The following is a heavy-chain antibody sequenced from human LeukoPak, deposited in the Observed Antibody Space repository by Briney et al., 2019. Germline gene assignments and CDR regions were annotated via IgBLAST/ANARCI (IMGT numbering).Heavy chain of an antibody. CDR1: GFTFSSYA. CDR2: IYSGGST. V-gene: IGHV3-53*01. D-gene: IGHD6-19*01. J-gene: IGHJ6*03. Sequence: GGSLRLSCAASGFTFSSYAMSWVRQAPGKGLEWVSVIYSGGSTYYADSVKGRFTISRDNSKNTLYLQMNSLRAEDTAVYYCARVNSSGWYGAFYYYYYMDVWGKGTTVTISS. CDR3: ARVNSSGWYGAFYYYYYMDV.